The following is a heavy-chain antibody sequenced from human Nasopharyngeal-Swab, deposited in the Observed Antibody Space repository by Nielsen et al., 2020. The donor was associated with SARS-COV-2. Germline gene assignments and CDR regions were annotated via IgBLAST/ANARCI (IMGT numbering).Heavy chain of an antibody. CDR3: ARDLGGGYCTTTNCTGS. Sequence: GESLKISCAVSGLTVSSTYMSWVRQAPGKGLEWVSVTEIGGTTHYADSVKGRFSISRDSSTNTLYLQMNNVRAEDTAVYYCARDLGGGYCTTTNCTGSWGQGTRVTVSS. J-gene: IGHJ1*01. V-gene: IGHV3-53*01. CDR1: GLTVSSTY. D-gene: IGHD2-2*01. CDR2: TEIGGTT.